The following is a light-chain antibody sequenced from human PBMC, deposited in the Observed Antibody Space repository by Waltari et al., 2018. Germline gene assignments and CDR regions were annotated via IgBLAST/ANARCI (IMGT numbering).Light chain of an antibody. CDR3: QQSYSFTRT. Sequence: DIQMTQSPSSLSASVGDRVTITCRASQTISRYLNWDQQKPGKAPNLLIYAASSLQSGVPSRFSGSGSGRDFTLIITSLQPEDFATYYCQQSYSFTRTFGQGTKVEI. V-gene: IGKV1-39*01. CDR1: QTISRY. J-gene: IGKJ1*01. CDR2: AAS.